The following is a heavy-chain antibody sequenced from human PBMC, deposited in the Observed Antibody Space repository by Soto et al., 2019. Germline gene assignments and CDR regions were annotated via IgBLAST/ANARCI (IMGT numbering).Heavy chain of an antibody. J-gene: IGHJ4*02. Sequence: SEALSLTCDVSGASITTYYWSWIRQAPGKGLEWIGNVYHTGSTDYNSSLRSRVTISVDTSKNQFSLNMNSVTAADTAVYYCARRLFGSGWTLDSWGQGALVTVSS. D-gene: IGHD6-19*01. CDR2: VYHTGST. V-gene: IGHV4-59*13. CDR1: GASITTYY. CDR3: ARRLFGSGWTLDS.